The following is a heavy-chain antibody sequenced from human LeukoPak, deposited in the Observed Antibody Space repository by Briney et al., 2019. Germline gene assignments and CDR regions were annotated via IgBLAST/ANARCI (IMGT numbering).Heavy chain of an antibody. D-gene: IGHD6-13*01. J-gene: IGHJ4*02. V-gene: IGHV3-74*01. CDR2: INREGTST. CDR3: ARDFRRSSSWPFDY. Sequence: GGSLRLSCEASGFTFNTYWMHWVRQAPGEGLMWVSRINREGTSTRYADSVKGRFTISRDNAKNSLYLQMNSLRAEDTAVYHCARDFRRSSSWPFDYWGQGTLVTVSS. CDR1: GFTFNTYW.